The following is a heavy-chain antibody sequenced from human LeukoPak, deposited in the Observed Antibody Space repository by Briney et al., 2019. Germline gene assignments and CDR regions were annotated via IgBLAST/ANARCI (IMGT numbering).Heavy chain of an antibody. V-gene: IGHV3-23*01. CDR1: GFTFSTYA. D-gene: IGHD7-27*01. J-gene: IGHJ6*02. CDR3: ARDGEPRYWGSGYYYGMDV. Sequence: GGSLRLSCAASGFTFSTYAMNWVRQAPGKGLEWVSSLSGSASSTYYADSVKGRFTISRDSSKNTLSLQMDSLRADDTAVYYCARDGEPRYWGSGYYYGMDVWGQGTTVTVSS. CDR2: LSGSASST.